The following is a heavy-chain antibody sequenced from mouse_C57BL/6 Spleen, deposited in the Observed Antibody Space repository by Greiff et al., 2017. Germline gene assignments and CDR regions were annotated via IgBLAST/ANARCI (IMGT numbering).Heavy chain of an antibody. Sequence: DVQLQESGAELVKPGDSVKLSCTASGFNIKDYYMHWVKQRTEQGLEWIGRIDPEDGETKYAPKFPGKATITADTSSNTDYLQLSSLTSEDTAVYDCARGYYYGSSYSDVWGTGTTVTVSS. D-gene: IGHD1-1*01. CDR2: IDPEDGET. V-gene: IGHV14-2*01. CDR1: GFNIKDYY. J-gene: IGHJ1*03. CDR3: ARGYYYGSSYSDV.